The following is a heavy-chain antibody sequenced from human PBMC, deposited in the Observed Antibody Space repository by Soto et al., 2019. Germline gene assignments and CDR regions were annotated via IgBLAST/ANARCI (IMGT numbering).Heavy chain of an antibody. J-gene: IGHJ6*02. D-gene: IGHD2-21*01. V-gene: IGHV3-30*18. CDR2: ISYDGSNK. CDR1: GFTFSSYG. CDR3: AKDCCGGGGMDV. Sequence: PGGSLRLSCAASGFTFSSYGMHWVRQAPGKGLEWVAVISYDGSNKYYADSVKGRFTISRDNSKNTLYLQMNSLRAEDTAVYYCAKDCCGGGGMDVWGQGTTVTVSS.